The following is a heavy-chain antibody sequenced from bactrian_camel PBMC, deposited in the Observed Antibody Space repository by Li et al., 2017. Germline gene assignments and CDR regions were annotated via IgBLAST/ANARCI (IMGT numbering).Heavy chain of an antibody. CDR2: ITLETGRT. V-gene: IGHV3S40*01. CDR1: RYLFSGSFY. CDR3: AADPRSTSCWFGVRDFAY. J-gene: IGHJ6*01. Sequence: DVQLVESGGGSVQAGGSLRLSCAASRYLFSGSFYMAYFRQAPGKEREGVAIITLETGRTDYADSVKGRFTISQDGAKNTLYLQLDNLKPEDTARYYCAADPRSTSCWFGVRDFAYEGPGTQVTVS. D-gene: IGHD6*01.